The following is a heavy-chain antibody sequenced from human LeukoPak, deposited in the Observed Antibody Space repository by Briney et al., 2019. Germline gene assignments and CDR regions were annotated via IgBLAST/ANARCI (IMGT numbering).Heavy chain of an antibody. CDR3: AKDRDGGSNTWAKGFDY. J-gene: IGHJ4*02. CDR2: ISTGGGTT. Sequence: GGSLRLSCAASGFTFSKFGMSWVRQAPGKGLEWVSGISTGGGTTYYADSVKGRFTMSRDNVQSTLYLQMNSLRGEDTAVYYCAKDRDGGSNTWAKGFDYWSQGTLVTVSS. V-gene: IGHV3-23*01. D-gene: IGHD3-16*01. CDR1: GFTFSKFG.